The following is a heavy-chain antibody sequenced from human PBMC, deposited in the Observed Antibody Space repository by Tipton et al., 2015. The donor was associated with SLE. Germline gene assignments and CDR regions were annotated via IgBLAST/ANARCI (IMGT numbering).Heavy chain of an antibody. V-gene: IGHV4-59*11. J-gene: IGHJ4*02. CDR1: GGYIRRHY. D-gene: IGHD2-15*01. Sequence: TLSLTFTVSGGYIRRHYWTWIRQPPGKGLEGIGYFYYSGNTKYNPSLKSRVTISGDTSRNQLSLKLRSVTAADTAVYYCAGAWQGYCSGGTCYVLDYWGQGTLVTVSS. CDR3: AGAWQGYCSGGTCYVLDY. CDR2: FYYSGNT.